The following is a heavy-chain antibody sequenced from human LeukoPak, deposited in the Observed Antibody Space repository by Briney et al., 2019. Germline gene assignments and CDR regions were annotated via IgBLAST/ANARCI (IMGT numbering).Heavy chain of an antibody. J-gene: IGHJ4*02. CDR1: GGSISSGDYY. CDR3: ARVFGAYESRGFDH. Sequence: SETLSLTCTVSGGSISSGDYYWSWIRQPPGKGLEWIGYIYYSGSTNYNPSLKSRVTISVDTSKNQFSLKLSSVSAADTAVYYCARVFGAYESRGFDHWGQGTLVTVSS. V-gene: IGHV4-61*08. CDR2: IYYSGST. D-gene: IGHD3-22*01.